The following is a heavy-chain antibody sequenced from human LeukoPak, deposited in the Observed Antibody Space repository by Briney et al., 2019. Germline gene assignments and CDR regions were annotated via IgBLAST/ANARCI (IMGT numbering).Heavy chain of an antibody. D-gene: IGHD5-18*01. CDR2: ISYDGSNK. CDR3: AKEKAAMVTVDAFDI. Sequence: PGGSLRLSCAASGFTFSSYGMHWVRQAPGKGLEWVAVISYDGSNKYYADSVKGRFTISRDNSKNTLYLQTNSLRAEDTAVYYCAKEKAAMVTVDAFDIWGQGTMVTVSS. V-gene: IGHV3-30*18. J-gene: IGHJ3*02. CDR1: GFTFSSYG.